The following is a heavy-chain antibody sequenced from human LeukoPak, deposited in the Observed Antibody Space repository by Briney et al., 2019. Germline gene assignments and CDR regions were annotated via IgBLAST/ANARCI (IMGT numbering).Heavy chain of an antibody. CDR1: GFTFSSYG. J-gene: IGHJ6*02. CDR3: AKDIAAAGPYYYYYGMDV. V-gene: IGHV3-30*18. Sequence: PGRSLRLSCAASGFTFSSYGMHWVRQAPGKGLEWVAVISYDGSNKYYADSVKGRFTISRDNSKNTLYLQMNSLRAEDTAVYYCAKDIAAAGPYYYYYGMDVWGQGTTVTVSS. CDR2: ISYDGSNK. D-gene: IGHD6-13*01.